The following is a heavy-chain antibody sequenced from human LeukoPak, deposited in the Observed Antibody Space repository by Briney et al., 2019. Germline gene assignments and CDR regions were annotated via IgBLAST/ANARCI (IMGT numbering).Heavy chain of an antibody. CDR1: GGTFSSYA. CDR2: IIPIFGTA. CDR3: ARIPAAILNDAFDI. Sequence: GASVKVSCKASGGTFSSYAISWVRQAPGQGLEWMGGIIPIFGTANYAQKFQGRVTITADESTSTAYMELSSLRSEDTAVYYCARIPAAILNDAFDIWGQGTMVTVSS. J-gene: IGHJ3*02. V-gene: IGHV1-69*13. D-gene: IGHD2-2*01.